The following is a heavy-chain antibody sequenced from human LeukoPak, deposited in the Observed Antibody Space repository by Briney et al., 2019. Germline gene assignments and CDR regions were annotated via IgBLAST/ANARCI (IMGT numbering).Heavy chain of an antibody. CDR3: VRDRILERSQWLAP. J-gene: IGHJ5*02. Sequence: PGGSLRLSRADSGFTLCSYSMYWVRQAPGKGLEWVSYISSSSSTIYYADSVKGRFTISRDNAKNSLYLQMNSLRAEDTAVYYCVRDRILERSQWLAPWPEETLVTVSS. D-gene: IGHD5-12*01. V-gene: IGHV3-48*01. CDR1: GFTLCSYS. CDR2: ISSSSSTI.